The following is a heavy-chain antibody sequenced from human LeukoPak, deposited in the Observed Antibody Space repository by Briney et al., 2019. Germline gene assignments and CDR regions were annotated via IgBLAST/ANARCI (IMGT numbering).Heavy chain of an antibody. V-gene: IGHV3-23*01. J-gene: IGHJ4*02. CDR3: ARGSTYYDSSGQVPFDY. Sequence: AGGSLRLSRAASGFTFSSYAMSWVRQAPGKGLEWVSAISGSGGSTYYADSVKGRFTISRDNAKNSLYLQMNSLRAEDTAVYYCARGSTYYDSSGQVPFDYWGQGTLVTVSS. CDR1: GFTFSSYA. CDR2: ISGSGGST. D-gene: IGHD3-22*01.